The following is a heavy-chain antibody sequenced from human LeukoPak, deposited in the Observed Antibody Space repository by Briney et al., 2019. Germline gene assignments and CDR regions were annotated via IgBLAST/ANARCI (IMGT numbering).Heavy chain of an antibody. CDR3: ARTYCSSTSCYPDY. J-gene: IGHJ4*02. D-gene: IGHD2-2*01. CDR1: GYIFTSYG. Sequence: ASVKVSCKASGYIFTSYGISWVRQAPGQGLEWMGWISAYNGNTNYAQKLQGRVTMTTDTSTSTAYMELRSLGSDDTAVYYCARTYCSSTSCYPDYWGQGTLVTVSS. CDR2: ISAYNGNT. V-gene: IGHV1-18*01.